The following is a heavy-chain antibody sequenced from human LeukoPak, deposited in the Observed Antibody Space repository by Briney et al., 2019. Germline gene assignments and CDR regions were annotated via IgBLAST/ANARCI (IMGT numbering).Heavy chain of an antibody. J-gene: IGHJ6*03. CDR2: ISGSGGSP. V-gene: IGHV3-23*01. CDR3: ARSSGWYHRGPDYYYYYMDV. D-gene: IGHD6-19*01. Sequence: GGSLRLSCAASGFTFSSSAMSWVRQAPGKGLEWVSSISGSGGSPYYADSVKSRFTISRDNAKNSLYLQMNSLRAEDTAVYYCARSSGWYHRGPDYYYYYMDVWGKGTTVTVS. CDR1: GFTFSSSA.